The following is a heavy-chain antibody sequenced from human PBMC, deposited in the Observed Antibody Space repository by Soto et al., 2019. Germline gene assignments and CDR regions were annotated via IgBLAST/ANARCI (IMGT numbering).Heavy chain of an antibody. Sequence: SETLSLTCAVSGGSISSGGYYWSWIRQPPGKGLEWIGELNDSGGTNYNASLKSRVSISGDTSKNQFSLKLSSVTAADTAVYYCARGRGGVQHWGQGTLVTVSS. D-gene: IGHD3-10*01. CDR2: LNDSGGT. CDR1: GGSISSGGYY. V-gene: IGHV4-34*01. CDR3: ARGRGGVQH. J-gene: IGHJ1*01.